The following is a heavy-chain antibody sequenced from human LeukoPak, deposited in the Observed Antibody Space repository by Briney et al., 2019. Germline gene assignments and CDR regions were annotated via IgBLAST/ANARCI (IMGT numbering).Heavy chain of an antibody. CDR1: GFTFSSYE. J-gene: IGHJ4*02. CDR3: VKDGDDSGWYYFDY. CDR2: ISSSGSTT. D-gene: IGHD6-19*01. Sequence: GGSLRLSCAASGFTFSSYEMNWVRQTPGKGLEWVSYISSSGSTTHYADSVKGRFTISRDNAKKSLYLQMNSLRAEDTAVYYCVKDGDDSGWYYFDYWGQGTLVTVSS. V-gene: IGHV3-48*03.